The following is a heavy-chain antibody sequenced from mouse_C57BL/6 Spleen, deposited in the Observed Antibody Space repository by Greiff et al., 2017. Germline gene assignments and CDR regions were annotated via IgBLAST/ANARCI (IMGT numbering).Heavy chain of an antibody. CDR1: GYTFTSYW. Sequence: QVQLQQPGAELVRPGSSVKLSCKASGYTFTSYWMHWVKQRPIQGLEWIGNIDPSDSETHYNQKFKDKATLTVDKSSSTAYMQLSSLTSEDSAVYYCAREDYVGAMGYWGQRTSVTVSS. D-gene: IGHD1-1*01. J-gene: IGHJ4*01. CDR2: IDPSDSET. CDR3: AREDYVGAMGY. V-gene: IGHV1-52*01.